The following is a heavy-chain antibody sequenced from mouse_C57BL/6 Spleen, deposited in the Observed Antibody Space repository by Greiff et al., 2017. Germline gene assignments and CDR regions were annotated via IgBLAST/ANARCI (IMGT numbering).Heavy chain of an antibody. V-gene: IGHV1-82*01. J-gene: IGHJ2*01. CDR1: GYAFSSSW. CDR2: IYPGDGDT. CDR3: AREGYGSTHFDY. D-gene: IGHD1-1*01. Sequence: QVHVKQSGPELVKPGASVKISCKASGYAFSSSWMNWVKQRPGKGLEWIGRIYPGDGDTNYNGKFKGKATLTADKSSSTAYMQLSSLTSEDSAVYVCAREGYGSTHFDYWGQGTTLTVSS.